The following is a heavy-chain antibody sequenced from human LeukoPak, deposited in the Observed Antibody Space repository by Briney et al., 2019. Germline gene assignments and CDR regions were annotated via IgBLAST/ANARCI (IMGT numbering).Heavy chain of an antibody. Sequence: GGSLRLSCAASGFTFKSYSMNWVRQAPGKGLEWVSAISGSGGSTYYADSVKGRFTISRDNSKNTLYLQMNSLRAEDTAVYYCAKVSVDIVAYFDYWGQGTLVTVSS. CDR2: ISGSGGST. D-gene: IGHD5-12*01. CDR3: AKVSVDIVAYFDY. J-gene: IGHJ4*02. V-gene: IGHV3-23*01. CDR1: GFTFKSYS.